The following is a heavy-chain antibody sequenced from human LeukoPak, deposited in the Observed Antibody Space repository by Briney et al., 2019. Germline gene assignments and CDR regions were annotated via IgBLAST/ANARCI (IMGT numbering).Heavy chain of an antibody. J-gene: IGHJ4*02. D-gene: IGHD3-10*01. CDR1: GFTFSSYS. Sequence: GGSLRLSCAASGFTFSSYSMNWVRQAPGKGLEWVSAISGSGGSTYYADSVKGRFTISRDNSKNTLYLQMNSLRAEDTAVYYCAKDMSRGFGELYAYWGQGTLVTVSS. CDR2: ISGSGGST. V-gene: IGHV3-23*01. CDR3: AKDMSRGFGELYAY.